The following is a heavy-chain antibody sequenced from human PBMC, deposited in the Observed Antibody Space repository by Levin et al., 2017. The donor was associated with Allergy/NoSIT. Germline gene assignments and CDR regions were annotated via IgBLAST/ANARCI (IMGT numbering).Heavy chain of an antibody. CDR2: ISYDGSNK. CDR1: GFTFSSYG. J-gene: IGHJ4*02. D-gene: IGHD6-19*01. V-gene: IGHV3-30*18. CDR3: AKDRGYSSGWYDYFDY. Sequence: PGGSLRLSCAASGFTFSSYGMHWVRQAPGKGLEWVAVISYDGSNKYYADSVKGRFTISRDNSKNTLYLQMNSLRAEDTAVYYCAKDRGYSSGWYDYFDYWGQGTLVTVSS.